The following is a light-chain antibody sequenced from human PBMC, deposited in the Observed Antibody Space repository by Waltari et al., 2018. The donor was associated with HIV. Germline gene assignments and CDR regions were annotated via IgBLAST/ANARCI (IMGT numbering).Light chain of an antibody. CDR3: SSYTSSSTPLYV. Sequence: QSALTQPASVSGSPGQSITISCTGTSSDVGGYNYFSWYQQHPGKAPKLMIYDVSNRPSGVSNRFSGSKSGHTASLTISGLQAEDEADYYCSSYTSSSTPLYVFGTGTKVTVL. CDR2: DVS. V-gene: IGLV2-14*01. CDR1: SSDVGGYNY. J-gene: IGLJ1*01.